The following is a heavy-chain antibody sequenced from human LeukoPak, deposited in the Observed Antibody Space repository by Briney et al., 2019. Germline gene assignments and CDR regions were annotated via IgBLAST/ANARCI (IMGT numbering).Heavy chain of an antibody. D-gene: IGHD5-24*01. Sequence: GASVKVSCTASGYTFTTCAIHWVRQAPGQGLEWMGLINTGDGDTIYSQKFQGRVTITRDTSANTAYLELDSLTSEDTAVYYCAKGSSMGPISFYLDYWGQGTLVTVSS. CDR2: INTGDGDT. V-gene: IGHV1-3*04. J-gene: IGHJ4*02. CDR1: GYTFTTCA. CDR3: AKGSSMGPISFYLDY.